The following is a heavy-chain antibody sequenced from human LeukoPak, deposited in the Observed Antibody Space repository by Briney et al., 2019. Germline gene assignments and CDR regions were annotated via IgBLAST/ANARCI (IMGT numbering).Heavy chain of an antibody. CDR1: GFTFSTHG. V-gene: IGHV3-21*01. Sequence: GGSLRLSCAASGFTFSTHGMNWVRQAPGKGLEWVSSISSSSSYIYYADSVKGRFTISRDNAKNSLYLQMNSLRAEDTAVYYCARAPVVAATAKAIYYFDYWGQGTLVTVSS. CDR2: ISSSSSYI. J-gene: IGHJ4*02. D-gene: IGHD2-15*01. CDR3: ARAPVVAATAKAIYYFDY.